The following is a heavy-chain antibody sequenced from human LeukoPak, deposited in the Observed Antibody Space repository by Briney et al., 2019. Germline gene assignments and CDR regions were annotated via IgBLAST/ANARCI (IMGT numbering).Heavy chain of an antibody. Sequence: PSETLSLTCTVSGGSISSSSYYWGWIRQPPGKGLEWIGSIYYSGSTYYNPSLKSRVTISVDTSKNQFSLKLSSVTAADTAVYYCARRRRYCSSTSCQNWFDPWGQGTLVTVSS. CDR1: GGSISSSSYY. D-gene: IGHD2-2*01. J-gene: IGHJ5*02. V-gene: IGHV4-39*01. CDR2: IYYSGST. CDR3: ARRRRYCSSTSCQNWFDP.